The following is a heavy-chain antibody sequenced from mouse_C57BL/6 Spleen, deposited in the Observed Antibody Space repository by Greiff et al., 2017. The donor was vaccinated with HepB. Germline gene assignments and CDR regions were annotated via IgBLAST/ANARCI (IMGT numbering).Heavy chain of an antibody. V-gene: IGHV3-6*01. CDR3: ARGGYWFAY. Sequence: EVQLVESGPGLVKPSQSLSLTCSVTGYSITSGYYWNWIRQFPGNKLEWMGYISYDGSNNYNPSLKNRISITRDTSKNQFFLKLNSVTTEDTATYDCARGGYWFAYWGQGTLVTVSA. J-gene: IGHJ3*01. CDR1: GYSITSGYY. D-gene: IGHD3-1*01. CDR2: ISYDGSN.